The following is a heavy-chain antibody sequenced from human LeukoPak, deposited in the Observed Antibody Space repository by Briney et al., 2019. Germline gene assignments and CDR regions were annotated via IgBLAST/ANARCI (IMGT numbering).Heavy chain of an antibody. CDR1: GGSISSYY. J-gene: IGHJ6*02. CDR3: ARVGYSSSWYEYYYYGMDV. V-gene: IGHV4-59*01. Sequence: SETLSLTCTVSGGSISSYYWSWIRQPPGKGLEWIGYIYYSGSTDYNPSLKSRVTISVDTSKNQFSLKLSSVTAADTAVYYCARVGYSSSWYEYYYYGMDVWGQGTTVTVSS. D-gene: IGHD6-13*01. CDR2: IYYSGST.